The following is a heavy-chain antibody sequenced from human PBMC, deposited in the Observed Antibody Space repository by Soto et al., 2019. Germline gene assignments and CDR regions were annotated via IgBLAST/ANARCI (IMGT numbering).Heavy chain of an antibody. CDR2: IYYSGST. V-gene: IGHV4-59*01. D-gene: IGHD3-22*01. Sequence: PSETLSLTCTVSGSSISSYYWSWIRQPPGKGLEWIGYIYYSGSTNYNPSLKSRVTISVDTSKNQFSLKLSSVTAADTAVYYCAIGYYYDSSGYYLSYWGQGTLVTVSS. CDR3: AIGYYYDSSGYYLSY. J-gene: IGHJ4*02. CDR1: GSSISSYY.